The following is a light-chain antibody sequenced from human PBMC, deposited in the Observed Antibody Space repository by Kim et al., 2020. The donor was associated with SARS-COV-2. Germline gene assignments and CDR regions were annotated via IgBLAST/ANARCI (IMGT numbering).Light chain of an antibody. J-gene: IGLJ3*02. V-gene: IGLV3-9*01. Sequence: SYELTQPLSVSVAQGQTAKISCGGPNIGDKNVHWYQQKPGQAPVLAIYRDFNRPSGIPERFSVSNSGITATLSITRAQGEDEADYYCQIWDIRTVVFGGGTQLTVL. CDR3: QIWDIRTVV. CDR1: NIGDKN. CDR2: RDF.